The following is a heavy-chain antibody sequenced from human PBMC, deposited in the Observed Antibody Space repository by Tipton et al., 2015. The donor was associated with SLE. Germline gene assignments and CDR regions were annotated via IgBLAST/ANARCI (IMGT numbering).Heavy chain of an antibody. J-gene: IGHJ4*02. V-gene: IGHV4-38-2*01. CDR2: IYPSGTT. D-gene: IGHD3-3*01. CDR1: GFSFSGTYY. CDR3: ARGNGYWDY. Sequence: TLSLTCAVSGFSFSGTYYWGWIRQSAGKGLEWIGNIYPSGTTYYNPSLESRVTISVDTSENQFSLELTSVSVADTAVYYCARGNGYWDYWGQGAQVTVSS.